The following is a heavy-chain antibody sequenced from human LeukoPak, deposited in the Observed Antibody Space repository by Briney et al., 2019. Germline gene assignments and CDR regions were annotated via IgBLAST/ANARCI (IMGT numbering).Heavy chain of an antibody. CDR1: GGSISSGDYY. CDR2: IYYSGST. D-gene: IGHD3-22*01. J-gene: IGHJ5*02. V-gene: IGHV4-30-4*01. Sequence: SQTLSLTCTVSGGSISSGDYYWSWIRQPPGKGLEWLGYIYYSGSTYYNPSLKSRVTISVDTSKNQFSLKLSSVTAADTAVYYCARVSPPHFYDSTAGWFDPWGQGTLVTVSS. CDR3: ARVSPPHFYDSTAGWFDP.